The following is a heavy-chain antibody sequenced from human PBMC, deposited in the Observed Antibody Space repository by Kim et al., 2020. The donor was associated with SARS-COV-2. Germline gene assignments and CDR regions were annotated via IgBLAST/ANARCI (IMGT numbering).Heavy chain of an antibody. J-gene: IGHJ4*02. V-gene: IGHV4-31*02. CDR2: GST. Sequence: GSTYYNPSLKSRVTISVDTSKNQFSLKLSSVTAADTAVYYCARDRVGDLDYWGQGTLVTVSS. CDR3: ARDRVGDLDY. D-gene: IGHD2-21*02.